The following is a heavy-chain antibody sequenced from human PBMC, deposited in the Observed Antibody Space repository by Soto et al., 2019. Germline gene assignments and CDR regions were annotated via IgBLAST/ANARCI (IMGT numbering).Heavy chain of an antibody. D-gene: IGHD1-26*01. Sequence: GGSLRLSCAASGFTFSSYWMHWVRQAPGKGLVWVAGIWYDGSSTYYADSVKGRFTISRDNSKNTLYLQMNSLRAEDTAVYYCARDGPSIVGATNGGSFDYWGQGTLVTVSS. CDR2: IWYDGSST. J-gene: IGHJ4*02. CDR1: GFTFSSYW. CDR3: ARDGPSIVGATNGGSFDY. V-gene: IGHV3-33*08.